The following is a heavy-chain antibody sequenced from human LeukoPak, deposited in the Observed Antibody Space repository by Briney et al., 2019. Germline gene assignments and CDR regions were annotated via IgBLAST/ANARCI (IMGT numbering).Heavy chain of an antibody. Sequence: PGGSLRLSCAASGFTFSTYGMNWVRQAPGKGLEWVAVISYDGSNKYYADSVKGRFTISRDNSENTLYLQMNSLRVEDTAVYYCAKSYTYGWASYDNHYDYWGQGTLVTVSS. CDR2: ISYDGSNK. CDR1: GFTFSTYG. V-gene: IGHV3-30*18. CDR3: AKSYTYGWASYDNHYDY. J-gene: IGHJ4*02. D-gene: IGHD3-10*01.